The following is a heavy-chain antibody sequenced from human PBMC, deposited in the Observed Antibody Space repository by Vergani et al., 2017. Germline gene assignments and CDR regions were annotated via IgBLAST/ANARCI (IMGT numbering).Heavy chain of an antibody. J-gene: IGHJ6*02. CDR1: GFTFSDHY. CDR2: MSSGDSI. Sequence: QVQLVESGGGLVKPGGSLRLSCAASGFTFSDHYMSWVRQAPGKRLEWISYMSSGDSIYYADSVKGRFTVSRDNTKNTLYLQMNSLRAEDTAVYYCARETDTGSSVSYNYYAMDVWGQGTTVSVSS. CDR3: ARETDTGSSVSYNYYAMDV. V-gene: IGHV3-11*04. D-gene: IGHD3-9*01.